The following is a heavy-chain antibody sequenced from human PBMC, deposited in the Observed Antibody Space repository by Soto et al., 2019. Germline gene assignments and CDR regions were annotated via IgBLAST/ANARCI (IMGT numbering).Heavy chain of an antibody. J-gene: IGHJ4*02. CDR1: GYTFTSYD. CDR2: MNPNSGNT. Sequence: ASVKVSCKASGYTFTSYDINWVRQATGQGLEWMGWMNPNSGNTGYAQKFQGRVTMTRNTSISTAYMELSSLRSEDTAVYYCASAPEKLLIQPKFDYWGQGALVTVSS. V-gene: IGHV1-8*01. D-gene: IGHD5-18*01. CDR3: ASAPEKLLIQPKFDY.